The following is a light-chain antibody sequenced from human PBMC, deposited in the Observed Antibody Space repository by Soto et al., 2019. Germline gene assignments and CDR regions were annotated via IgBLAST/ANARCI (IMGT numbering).Light chain of an antibody. CDR1: SSDVGGYNY. J-gene: IGLJ2*01. CDR2: EVT. V-gene: IGLV2-8*01. CDR3: SSYAGSNNYVV. Sequence: QSALTQPPSASGSPGQSFTISCTGTSSDVGGYNYVSWYQLHPGKAPKLMIYEVTKRPSGVPDRFSGSKSGNTASLTVSGLQAEDEADYYCSSYAGSNNYVVFGGGTKLTVL.